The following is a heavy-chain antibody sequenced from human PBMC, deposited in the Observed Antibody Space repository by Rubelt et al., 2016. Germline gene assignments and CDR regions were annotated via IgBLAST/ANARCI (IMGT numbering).Heavy chain of an antibody. CDR2: INHSGST. D-gene: IGHD2-15*01. J-gene: IGHJ3*02. V-gene: IGHV4-34*01. CDR1: GGSFSGYY. CDR3: ASLKVVAATFYAFDI. Sequence: QVQLQQWGAGLLKPSETLSLTCAVYGGSFSGYYWSWIRQPPGKGLEWIGEINHSGSTNYNPSLKSRVTISVYTSKNEFSLKLSSVTAADTAVYYCASLKVVAATFYAFDIWGQGTMVTVSS.